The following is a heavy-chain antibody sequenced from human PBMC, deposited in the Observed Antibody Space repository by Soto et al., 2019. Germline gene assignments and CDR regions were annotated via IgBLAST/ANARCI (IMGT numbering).Heavy chain of an antibody. Sequence: QVQLQESGPGLVKPSQTLSLTCTVSGGSISSGGYYSCWIRQHPGKGLEWIGYIYYSGSTTYNPSLKSRVTISVDTTKNQSSLKLSSVTAADTAVYYCARESGDYEWAQTYYYGMDVWGQGTTVTVSS. CDR3: ARESGDYEWAQTYYYGMDV. D-gene: IGHD4-17*01. J-gene: IGHJ6*02. CDR1: GGSISSGGYY. CDR2: IYYSGST. V-gene: IGHV4-31*03.